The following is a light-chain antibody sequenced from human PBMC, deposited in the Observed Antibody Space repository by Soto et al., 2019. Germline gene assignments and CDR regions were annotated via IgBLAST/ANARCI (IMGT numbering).Light chain of an antibody. Sequence: QSALTQPASVSVSPGQSITISCTGTSSDVGGYDYVSWYQQHPGKAPKFMIYEVTNRPSGVSHRFSGSKSGNTASLTISGLQAEDEADYYCSSYTTTRTYVFGTGTKVTVL. CDR3: SSYTTTRTYV. V-gene: IGLV2-14*01. CDR2: EVT. J-gene: IGLJ1*01. CDR1: SSDVGGYDY.